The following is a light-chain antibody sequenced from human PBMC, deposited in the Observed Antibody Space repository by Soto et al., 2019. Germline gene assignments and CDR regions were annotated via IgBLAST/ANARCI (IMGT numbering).Light chain of an antibody. Sequence: DIQMTQSPSSVSASVGDRVTITCRASQDISSWFAWYQQKPGKAPNLLIYAASTLQSGVPSRFSGSGSGTDFALTISSLRPEDFATCYCQQANSFPRTFGQGNKVEIK. V-gene: IGKV1-12*01. J-gene: IGKJ1*01. CDR2: AAS. CDR3: QQANSFPRT. CDR1: QDISSW.